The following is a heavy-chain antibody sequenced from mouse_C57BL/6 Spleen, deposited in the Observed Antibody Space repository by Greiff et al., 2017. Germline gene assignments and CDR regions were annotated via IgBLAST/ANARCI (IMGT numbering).Heavy chain of an antibody. CDR1: GFNIKDYY. CDR3: ATCGVSTSRSRFAY. V-gene: IGHV14-1*01. CDR2: IDPEDGDT. Sequence: VQLQESGAELVRPGASVKLSCTASGFNIKDYYMHWVKQRPEQGLEWIGRIDPEDGDTEYAPKFQGKATMTADTSSNTAYLQLSSLTSEDTAVYYGATCGVSTSRSRFAYWGQGTLVTVSA. J-gene: IGHJ3*01.